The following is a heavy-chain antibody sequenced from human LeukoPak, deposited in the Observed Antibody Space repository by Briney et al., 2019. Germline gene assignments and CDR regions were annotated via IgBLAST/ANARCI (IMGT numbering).Heavy chain of an antibody. CDR3: ARYYYGSGSFFDY. Sequence: ASVKVSCKASGGTFSSYAISWVRQAPGQGLEWMGGIIPIFGTANYAQKFQGRVTITADKSTSTAYMELCSLRSEDTAVYYCARYYYGSGSFFDYWGQGTLVTVSS. J-gene: IGHJ4*02. V-gene: IGHV1-69*06. CDR2: IIPIFGTA. D-gene: IGHD3-10*01. CDR1: GGTFSSYA.